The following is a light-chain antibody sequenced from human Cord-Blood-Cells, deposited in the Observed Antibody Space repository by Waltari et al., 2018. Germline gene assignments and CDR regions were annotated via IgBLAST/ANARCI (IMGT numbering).Light chain of an antibody. Sequence: AIRITQSPSSFSASTGDRVTITCRASQGISSYLAWYQQKPGKAPKLLIYAASTLQSGVPSRFSGSVSGTDFTLTISCLQSEDSATYYCQQYYSYPLTFGGGTKVEIK. V-gene: IGKV1-8*01. J-gene: IGKJ4*01. CDR2: AAS. CDR3: QQYYSYPLT. CDR1: QGISSY.